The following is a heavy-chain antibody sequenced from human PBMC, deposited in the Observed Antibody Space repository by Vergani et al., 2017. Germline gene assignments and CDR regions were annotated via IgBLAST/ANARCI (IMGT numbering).Heavy chain of an antibody. Sequence: QVQLVESGGGVVQPGRSLRLSCAASGFTFSSYAMHWVRQAPGRGLEWVATISYDGTYEYYIESVKGRFTISRDNFKNTLSLQMNSLRPEDTALYYCANIPGVWFGDREGGFDYWGLGTLVTVSS. CDR3: ANIPGVWFGDREGGFDY. CDR2: ISYDGTYE. CDR1: GFTFSSYA. V-gene: IGHV3-30*04. J-gene: IGHJ4*02. D-gene: IGHD3-10*01.